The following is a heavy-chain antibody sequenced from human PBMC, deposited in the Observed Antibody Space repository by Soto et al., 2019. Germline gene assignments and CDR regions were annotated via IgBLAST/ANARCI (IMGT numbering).Heavy chain of an antibody. J-gene: IGHJ6*03. Sequence: TAETLSLTCAVSGGSISSSNYCWGWIRQPPGKGLEWIGSIYYSGSTYYNPSLKSRVTISVDTSKNQFSLKLSSVTAADTAVYYCARQGGEQLVPRRHYYYYYMDVWGKGTTVTAP. CDR1: GGSISSSNYC. CDR3: ARQGGEQLVPRRHYYYYYMDV. CDR2: IYYSGST. D-gene: IGHD6-6*01. V-gene: IGHV4-39*01.